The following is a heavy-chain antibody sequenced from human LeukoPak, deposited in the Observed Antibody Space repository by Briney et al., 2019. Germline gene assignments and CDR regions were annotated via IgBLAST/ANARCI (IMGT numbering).Heavy chain of an antibody. CDR2: INTDGTST. D-gene: IGHD1-1*01. CDR1: GFTFSSYW. J-gene: IGHJ4*02. V-gene: IGHV3-74*01. Sequence: GGSLRLSCAASGFTFSSYWMHWVRQAPGKGLVWLSRINTDGTSTTYADSVKGRFTISRDNAKNTLYLQLNSLRAEDTAVYYCARDTTGYFDYWGQGTLVTVSS. CDR3: ARDTTGYFDY.